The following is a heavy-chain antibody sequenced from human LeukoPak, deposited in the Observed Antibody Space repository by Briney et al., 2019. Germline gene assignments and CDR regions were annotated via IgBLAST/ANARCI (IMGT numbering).Heavy chain of an antibody. CDR2: ISYDGSNK. CDR1: GFTISNYW. Sequence: PGGSLRLSCAASGFTISNYWMSWVRQAPGKGLDWVAVISYDGSNKYYADSVKGRFTISRDNSKNTLFLQMNSLRAEDTAVYYCAKGSNRGVATIDYWGQGTLVTVSS. J-gene: IGHJ4*02. CDR3: AKGSNRGVATIDY. V-gene: IGHV3-30*18. D-gene: IGHD5-12*01.